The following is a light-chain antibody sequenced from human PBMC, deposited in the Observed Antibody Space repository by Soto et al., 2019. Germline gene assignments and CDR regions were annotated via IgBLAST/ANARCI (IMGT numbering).Light chain of an antibody. CDR1: SSDVGGYNY. Sequence: QSALTQPRSVSGSPGQSVTISCTGTSSDVGGYNYVSWYQEQPGKAPKLMIYDVSKRPSGVPDRFSGSKSGNTASLTISGLQAEDEADYYCCSYAGSYSYVFGTGTKLTLL. CDR2: DVS. CDR3: CSYAGSYSYV. V-gene: IGLV2-11*01. J-gene: IGLJ1*01.